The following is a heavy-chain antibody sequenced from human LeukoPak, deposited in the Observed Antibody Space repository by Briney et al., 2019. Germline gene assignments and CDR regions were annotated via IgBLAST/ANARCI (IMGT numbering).Heavy chain of an antibody. J-gene: IGHJ4*02. D-gene: IGHD3-16*01. Sequence: GGSLRLSCAASGFAFSDYSMNWVRQAPGKGLEWISAITSDSNLIYYADSMRGRITIPRDNAENSVYLQMNGLRAEDTAIYYCASGGATVWGYWGQGALVIVSS. CDR2: ITSDSNLI. CDR1: GFAFSDYS. V-gene: IGHV3-21*06. CDR3: ASGGATVWGY.